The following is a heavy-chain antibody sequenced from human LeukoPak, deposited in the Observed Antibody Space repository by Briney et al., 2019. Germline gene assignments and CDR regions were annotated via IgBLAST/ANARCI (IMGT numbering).Heavy chain of an antibody. CDR2: ISSSSSYI. J-gene: IGHJ4*02. CDR3: AKDSSGYYAGEFY. D-gene: IGHD3-22*01. CDR1: GFTFSSYS. V-gene: IGHV3-21*04. Sequence: GGSLRLSCAASGFTFSSYSMNWVRQAPGKGLEWVSSISSSSSYIYYADSVKGRFTISRDNSKNTLYLQMNSLRAEDTAVYYCAKDSSGYYAGEFYWGQGTLVTVSS.